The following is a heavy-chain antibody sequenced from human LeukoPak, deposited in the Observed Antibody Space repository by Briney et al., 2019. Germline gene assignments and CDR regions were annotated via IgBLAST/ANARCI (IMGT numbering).Heavy chain of an antibody. CDR3: ARSLAAAVIDY. J-gene: IGHJ4*02. CDR1: GYTFTGYY. CDR2: INSNSGGT. V-gene: IGHV1-2*02. Sequence: GASVTVSCKASGYTFTGYYMHWVRLAPGQGLEWMGWINSNSGGTNYAQKFQGRVTMTRDTSISTAYMELSRLRFDDTAVYYCARSLAAAVIDYWGQGTLVTVSS. D-gene: IGHD6-13*01.